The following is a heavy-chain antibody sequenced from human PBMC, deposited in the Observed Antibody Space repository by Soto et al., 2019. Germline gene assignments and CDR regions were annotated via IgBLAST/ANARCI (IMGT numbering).Heavy chain of an antibody. V-gene: IGHV4-61*01. J-gene: IGHJ3*02. CDR2: TYYGGST. Sequence: SETVSLTCTVCGGSVSSGSYDWSWIRQPPGKGLEWIGYTYYGGSTNYNPSLKSRVTISVDTSKNQFSLKLSSVTAADTAVYYCATLGGSVTGVAFNIWGQASMVTVS. CDR1: GGSVSSGSYD. CDR3: ATLGGSVTGVAFNI. D-gene: IGHD3-10*01.